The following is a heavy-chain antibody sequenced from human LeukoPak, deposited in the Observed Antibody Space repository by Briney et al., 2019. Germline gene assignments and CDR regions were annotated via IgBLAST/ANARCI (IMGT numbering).Heavy chain of an antibody. J-gene: IGHJ4*02. CDR3: ARMGAIAGASASPDY. D-gene: IGHD4/OR15-4a*01. Sequence: SETLSLTCTVSGGSIRSYYWSWIRQPPGKGLEWIGYIYYSGNTNYSPSLKSRVTISVDTSKNQFSLRLSSVTAADTAVSYCARMGAIAGASASPDYWGQGTLVTVSS. CDR1: GGSIRSYY. V-gene: IGHV4-59*01. CDR2: IYYSGNT.